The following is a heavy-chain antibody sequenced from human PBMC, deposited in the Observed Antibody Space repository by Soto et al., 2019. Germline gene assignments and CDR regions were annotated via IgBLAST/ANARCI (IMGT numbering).Heavy chain of an antibody. CDR2: INHSGST. Sequence: SETLSLTCAVYGGCFSGCYWRWIGQPPGKGLEWIGEINHSGSTNYNPSLKSRVTISVDTSKNQFSLKLSSVTAADTAVYYCASLSIVSHHYSSYATDVSCPAPTVTLSS. CDR3: ASLSIVSHHYSSYATDV. V-gene: IGHV4-34*01. J-gene: IGHJ6*02. D-gene: IGHD2-15*01. CDR1: GGCFSGCY.